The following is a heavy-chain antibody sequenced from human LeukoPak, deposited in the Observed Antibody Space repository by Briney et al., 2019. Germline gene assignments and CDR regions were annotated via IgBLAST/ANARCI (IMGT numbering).Heavy chain of an antibody. J-gene: IGHJ4*02. CDR1: RGSVTNYY. Sequence: SETLSLTCTVSRGSVTNYYWSWIRQPPGKGLEWIGYIYYSGSTNFNPSLKSRVTMSVDTSKNQFSLKLSSVTAADTAVYFCARHVSDGNNYLNYWGQGTLVTVSA. CDR2: IYYSGST. V-gene: IGHV4-59*08. CDR3: ARHVSDGNNYLNY. D-gene: IGHD5-18*01.